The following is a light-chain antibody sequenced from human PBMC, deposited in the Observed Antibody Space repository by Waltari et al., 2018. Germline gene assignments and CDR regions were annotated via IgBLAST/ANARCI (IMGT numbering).Light chain of an antibody. J-gene: IGKJ4*01. CDR3: QQGSILPLT. CDR1: ESVSNY. CDR2: DTS. Sequence: EVVLTQSPVTLSLAAGERATLSCRASESVSNYLAWYQQKPGQSPRLLICDTSKRATGIPARFSGSGYGTDFTLTINNLEAEDFALYYCQQGSILPLTFGGGTNVEIK. V-gene: IGKV3-11*01.